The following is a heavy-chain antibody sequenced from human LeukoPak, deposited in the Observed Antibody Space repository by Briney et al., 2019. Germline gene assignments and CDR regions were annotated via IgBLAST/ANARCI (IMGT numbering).Heavy chain of an antibody. D-gene: IGHD2-21*02. CDR3: ARDGDWGWWYFDL. V-gene: IGHV3-30-3*01. CDR1: GFTFSNYA. J-gene: IGHJ2*01. CDR2: ISSDGTNK. Sequence: PGGSLRLSCAASGFTFSNYAMHWVRQAPGKGLEWVAVISSDGTNKYYADSVKGQFTISRDNSNNTVYLQMNSLTTEDTAVYYCARDGDWGWWYFDLWGRGTLVTVSS.